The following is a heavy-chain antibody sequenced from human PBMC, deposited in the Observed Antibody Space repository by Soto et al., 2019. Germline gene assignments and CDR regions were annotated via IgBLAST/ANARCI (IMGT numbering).Heavy chain of an antibody. CDR3: AKDVRPFYYDSSGYYPFDY. Sequence: GGSLRLSCAASGFSFRSYAMSWVRQAPGKGLEWVSTISGSDGTTYYADSVKGRFTISRDNSKNTLYVQMNSLRAEDTAVYYCAKDVRPFYYDSSGYYPFDYWGQGTLVTVS. CDR1: GFSFRSYA. V-gene: IGHV3-23*01. D-gene: IGHD3-22*01. CDR2: ISGSDGTT. J-gene: IGHJ4*02.